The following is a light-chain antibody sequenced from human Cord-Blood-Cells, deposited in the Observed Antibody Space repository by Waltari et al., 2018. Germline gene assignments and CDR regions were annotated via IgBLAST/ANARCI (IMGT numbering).Light chain of an antibody. CDR3: QSADSSGTYVV. J-gene: IGLJ2*01. Sequence: YELTQPPSVSVSPGQTARITCSGDAFPKQYAYWYQQKPGQAPVLGINKDSGRPSGIPERFSGSSSGTTVTLTISGVQAEDEADYYCQSADSSGTYVVFGGGTKLTVL. CDR1: AFPKQY. V-gene: IGLV3-25*03. CDR2: KDS.